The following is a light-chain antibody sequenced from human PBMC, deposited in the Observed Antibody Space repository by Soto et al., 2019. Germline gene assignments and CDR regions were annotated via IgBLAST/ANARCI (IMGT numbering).Light chain of an antibody. CDR1: QGIRND. CDR3: LHHNRSHPT. J-gene: IGKJ1*01. Sequence: DIQLTQSPASLSASVGDRVTITFRASQGIRNDLAWYQQKPGKAPKRLIYAASSLQSGVPSRFRGSGSGKGLTLTISGLQPEDLAVYYCLHHNRSHPTVGQWTKVDIK. CDR2: AAS. V-gene: IGKV1-17*01.